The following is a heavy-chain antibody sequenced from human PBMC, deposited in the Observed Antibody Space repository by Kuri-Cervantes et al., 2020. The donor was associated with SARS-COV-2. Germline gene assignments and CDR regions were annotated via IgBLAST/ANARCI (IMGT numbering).Heavy chain of an antibody. J-gene: IGHJ3*02. Sequence: GESLKISCAASGFTFSSYGMHWVRQAPGKGLEWVAFIRYDGSNKYYADSVKGRFTISRDNSKNTLYLQMNSLRAEDTAVYYRARMAEWLPDAFDIWGQGTMVTVSS. CDR1: GFTFSSYG. V-gene: IGHV3-30*02. CDR3: ARMAEWLPDAFDI. D-gene: IGHD3-3*01. CDR2: IRYDGSNK.